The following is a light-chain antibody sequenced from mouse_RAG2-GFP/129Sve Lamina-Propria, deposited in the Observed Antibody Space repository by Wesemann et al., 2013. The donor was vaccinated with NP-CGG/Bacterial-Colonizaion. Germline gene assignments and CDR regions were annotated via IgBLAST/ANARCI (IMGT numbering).Light chain of an antibody. V-gene: IGKV6-15*01. CDR1: QNVGTN. J-gene: IGKJ4*01. Sequence: DIXMTQSQKFMSTSVGDRVSVTCKASQNVGTNVAWYQQKPGQSPKALIYSASYRYSGVPDRFTGSGSGTDFTLTISNVQSEDLAEYFCQQYNSYPLTFGSGTKLEIK. CDR2: SAS. CDR3: QQYNSYPLT.